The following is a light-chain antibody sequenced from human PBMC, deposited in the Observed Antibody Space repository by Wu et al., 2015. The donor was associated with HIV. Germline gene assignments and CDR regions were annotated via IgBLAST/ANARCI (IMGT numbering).Light chain of an antibody. V-gene: IGKV3-11*01. J-gene: IGKJ4*01. CDR2: DAS. CDR1: QSINNN. Sequence: DIVMTQSPATLSVSPGERATLFCRASQSINNNLAWYQQKPGQAPRLLICDASNRATGIPARFSGGGSGTDFTLTISSLEPEDFAVYYCQQRANWPLTFGGGTKVEIK. CDR3: QQRANWPLT.